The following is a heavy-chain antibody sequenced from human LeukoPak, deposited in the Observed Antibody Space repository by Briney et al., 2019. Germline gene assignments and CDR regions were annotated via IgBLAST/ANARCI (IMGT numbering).Heavy chain of an antibody. Sequence: ASVKVSCTASGYTFTVYYMHWVRQAPGQGLEWMGRINPNSGGTNYAQKFQGRVTMSRDTSISTAYMELTRLRSDDTAVYYCAAGGSSSSSDEFFQHWGQGTLVTVSS. J-gene: IGHJ1*01. CDR1: GYTFTVYY. CDR3: AAGGSSSSSDEFFQH. CDR2: INPNSGGT. D-gene: IGHD6-6*01. V-gene: IGHV1-2*06.